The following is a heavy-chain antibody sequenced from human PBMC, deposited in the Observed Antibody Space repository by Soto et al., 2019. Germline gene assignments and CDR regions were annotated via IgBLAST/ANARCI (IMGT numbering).Heavy chain of an antibody. J-gene: IGHJ4*02. D-gene: IGHD2-21*02. CDR2: IYYSGST. CDR3: ARARLVTIRLDY. Sequence: PSETLSLTCTVSGGSISSGDYYWSWIRQPPGKGLEWIGYIYYSGSTYYNPSLKSRVTISVDTSKNQFSLKLSSVTAADTAVYYCARARLVTIRLDYWGQGTLVTVSS. CDR1: GGSISSGDYY. V-gene: IGHV4-30-4*01.